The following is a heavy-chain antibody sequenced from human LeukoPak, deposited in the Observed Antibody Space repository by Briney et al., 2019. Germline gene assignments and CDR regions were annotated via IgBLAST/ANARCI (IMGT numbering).Heavy chain of an antibody. J-gene: IGHJ3*02. D-gene: IGHD6-19*01. CDR2: ISGTGGST. Sequence: GGSLRLSCAASGFTFSSYAMSWVRQAPGKGLEWVSFISGTGGSTYYADSVKGRFTISRDNSKNTLYLQMNGLRAEDTAVYYCAKKYSSGWYGVHDAFDIWGQGTMVTVSS. V-gene: IGHV3-23*01. CDR1: GFTFSSYA. CDR3: AKKYSSGWYGVHDAFDI.